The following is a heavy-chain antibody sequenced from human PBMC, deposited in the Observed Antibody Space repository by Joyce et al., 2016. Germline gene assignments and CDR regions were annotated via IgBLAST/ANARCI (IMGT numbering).Heavy chain of an antibody. D-gene: IGHD1-7*01. Sequence: QLQLQESGPGLVKPSETLSLTCPVSGGSMTSSSYYWGWIRQPPGKGLGWIGSIYYSGSTYYNPSLTRRVTITLATSRNQFSLKLSSVTAADTAVYFCARARSWNYRTYFDYWGQGILVTVSS. CDR3: ARARSWNYRTYFDY. J-gene: IGHJ4*02. V-gene: IGHV4-39*07. CDR2: IYYSGST. CDR1: GGSMTSSSYY.